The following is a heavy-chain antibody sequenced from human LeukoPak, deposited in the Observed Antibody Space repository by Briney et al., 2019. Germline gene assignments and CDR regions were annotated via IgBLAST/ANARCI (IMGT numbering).Heavy chain of an antibody. J-gene: IGHJ6*03. V-gene: IGHV7-4-1*02. D-gene: IGHD2-15*01. CDR2: INTNTGNP. CDR1: GYTFTSYA. Sequence: ASVKVSCKASGYTFTSYAMNWVRQAPGQGLEWMGWINTNTGNPTYAQGFTGRFVFSLDTSVSTAYLQISSLKAEDTAVYYCARDRRHCSGGSCYGYYYYYMDVWGKGTTVTVSS. CDR3: ARDRRHCSGGSCYGYYYYYMDV.